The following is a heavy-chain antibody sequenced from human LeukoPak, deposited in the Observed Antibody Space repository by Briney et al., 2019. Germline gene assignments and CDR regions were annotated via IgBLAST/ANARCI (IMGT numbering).Heavy chain of an antibody. CDR1: GFTFSSCA. CDR2: IKQDGSEK. CDR3: ATRYFDL. V-gene: IGHV3-7*01. J-gene: IGHJ2*01. Sequence: GGSLRLSCAASGFTFSSCAMSWVRQAPGKGLEWVANIKQDGSEKYYVDSVKGRFTISRDNAKNSLYLQMNSLRAEDTAVYYCATRYFDLWGRGILVTVSS.